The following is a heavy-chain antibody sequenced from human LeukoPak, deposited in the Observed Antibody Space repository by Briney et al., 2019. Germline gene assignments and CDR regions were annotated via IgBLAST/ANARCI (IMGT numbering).Heavy chain of an antibody. V-gene: IGHV4-59*12. D-gene: IGHD2-2*01. Sequence: SETLSLTCTVSGVTISSYYWSWIRQPPGKGLEWIGYIHYSGGITYYNPSLKSRVTISVDTSKNQFSLKLSSVTAADTAVYYCARDGRIVVPAAIGAFDIWGQGTMVTVSS. CDR1: GVTISSYY. CDR2: IHYSGGIT. J-gene: IGHJ3*02. CDR3: ARDGRIVVPAAIGAFDI.